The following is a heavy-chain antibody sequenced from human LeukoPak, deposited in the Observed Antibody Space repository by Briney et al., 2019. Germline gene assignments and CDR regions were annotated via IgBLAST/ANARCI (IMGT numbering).Heavy chain of an antibody. CDR2: ISWNSGSI. CDR3: ARVHAFDDYGDYSPGY. J-gene: IGHJ4*02. Sequence: GRSLRLSCAASGFTFDDYAMHWVRQAPGKGLEWVSGISWNSGSIGYADSVKGRFTISRDNSKNTLYLQMNSLRAEDTAVYYCARVHAFDDYGDYSPGYWGQGTLVTVSS. V-gene: IGHV3-9*01. CDR1: GFTFDDYA. D-gene: IGHD4-17*01.